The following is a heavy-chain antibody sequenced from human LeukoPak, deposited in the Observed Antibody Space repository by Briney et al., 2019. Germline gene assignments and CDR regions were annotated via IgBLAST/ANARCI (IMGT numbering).Heavy chain of an antibody. CDR1: GGSFSGYY. V-gene: IGHV4-34*01. J-gene: IGHJ4*02. CDR2: INHSGST. D-gene: IGHD3-22*01. Sequence: SETLSLTCAVYGGSFSGYYWSWIRQPPGKGLEWIGEINHSGSTNYNPSLKSRVTISVDTSKNQFSLKLSSVTAADTAVYYCARGYYYDSSGQYYFDYGAKETLVTFP. CDR3: ARGYYYDSSGQYYFDY.